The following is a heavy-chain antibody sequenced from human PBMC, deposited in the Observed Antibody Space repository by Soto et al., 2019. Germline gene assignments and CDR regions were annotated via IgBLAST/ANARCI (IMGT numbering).Heavy chain of an antibody. J-gene: IGHJ4*02. Sequence: GGSLRLSCAASGFTFSSYWMSWVRQAPGKGLEWVANIKQDGSEKYYVDSVKGRFTISRDNAKNSLYLQMNSLRAEDTAVYYCARSSPNIVVVPAAPDYWGQGTLVTVSS. CDR3: ARSSPNIVVVPAAPDY. CDR2: IKQDGSEK. CDR1: GFTFSSYW. V-gene: IGHV3-7*01. D-gene: IGHD2-2*01.